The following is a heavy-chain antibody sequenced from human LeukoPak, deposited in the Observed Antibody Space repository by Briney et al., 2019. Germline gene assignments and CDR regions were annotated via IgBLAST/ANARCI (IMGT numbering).Heavy chain of an antibody. CDR1: GFTFSSYA. D-gene: IGHD2-21*02. Sequence: GGSLRLSCAASGFTFSSYAMTWVRQAPGKGLEWVSGISGSGGSTYYADSVKGRFTISRDNSKNTLYLQMDRLRDEDTAVYYCARTYCGGDCYSSPHDGFDIWGQGTMVTVSS. J-gene: IGHJ3*02. CDR3: ARTYCGGDCYSSPHDGFDI. CDR2: ISGSGGST. V-gene: IGHV3-23*01.